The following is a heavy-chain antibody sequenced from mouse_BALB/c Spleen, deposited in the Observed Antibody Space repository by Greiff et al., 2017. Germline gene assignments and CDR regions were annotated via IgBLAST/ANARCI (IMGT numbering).Heavy chain of an antibody. V-gene: IGHV5-6-5*01. J-gene: IGHJ3*01. CDR1: GFTFSSYA. CDR2: ISSGGST. D-gene: IGHD2-4*01. Sequence: EVNLVESGGGLVKPGGSLKLSCAASGFTFSSYAMSWVRQTPEKRLEWVASISSGGSTYYPDSVKGRFTISRDNARNILYLQMSSLRSEDTAMYYCARDDYDVAWFAYWGQGTLVTVSA. CDR3: ARDDYDVAWFAY.